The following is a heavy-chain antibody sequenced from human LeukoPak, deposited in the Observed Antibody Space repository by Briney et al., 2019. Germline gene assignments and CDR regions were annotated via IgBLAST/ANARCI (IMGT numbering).Heavy chain of an antibody. CDR1: GGSISSYY. D-gene: IGHD3-22*01. Sequence: SETLSLTCTVSGGSISSYYWSWIRQPPGKGLEWIGYIYYRSTNYNPSLKSRVTISIDTSKNQLSLKLSSVTAADTAVYYCARHYDNEGYYSPPFDYGGREPLAPVP. CDR2: IYYRST. J-gene: IGHJ4*02. V-gene: IGHV4-59*08. CDR3: ARHYDNEGYYSPPFDY.